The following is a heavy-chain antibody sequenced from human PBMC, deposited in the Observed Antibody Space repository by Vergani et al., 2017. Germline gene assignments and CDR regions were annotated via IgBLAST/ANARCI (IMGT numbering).Heavy chain of an antibody. CDR3: TTDPRDCGDGSCYWLRDHHYYGMDV. CDR2: IKSTFDRGTT. J-gene: IGHJ6*02. Sequence: EVQLVESGGGIVKPGGSLRLSCVASGFSFRNAWMNWVRRTPGKGLEWVGRIKSTFDRGTTDYAAAVKGRFTISRDDSKNTLFLQMNGLKTEDIGVYYCTTDPRDCGDGSCYWLRDHHYYGMDVWGQGNTVTVSS. CDR1: GFSFRNAW. V-gene: IGHV3-15*07. D-gene: IGHD2-21*01.